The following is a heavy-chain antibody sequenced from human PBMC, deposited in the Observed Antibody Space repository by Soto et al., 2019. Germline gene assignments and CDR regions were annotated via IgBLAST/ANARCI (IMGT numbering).Heavy chain of an antibody. Sequence: GESLKISCKGSGYSFTSYWIGWVRQMPGKGLEWMGIIYPGDSDTRYSPSFQGQVTISADKSISTAYLQWSSLKASDTAMYYCARHWYCSSTSCYQPNTYYYYGMDVWGQGTTVTVSS. J-gene: IGHJ6*02. CDR1: GYSFTSYW. V-gene: IGHV5-51*01. D-gene: IGHD2-2*01. CDR3: ARHWYCSSTSCYQPNTYYYYGMDV. CDR2: IYPGDSDT.